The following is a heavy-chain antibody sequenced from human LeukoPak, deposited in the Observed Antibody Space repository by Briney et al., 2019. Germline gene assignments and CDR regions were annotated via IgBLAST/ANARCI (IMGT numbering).Heavy chain of an antibody. CDR2: IYSGGST. CDR3: ARALFYYYGMDV. J-gene: IGHJ6*02. V-gene: IGHV3-66*01. CDR1: GFTVSSNY. Sequence: AGGSLRLSCAASGFTVSSNYMSWVRQAPGKGLEWVSVIYSGGSTYYADSVKGRFTISRDNAKNSLYLQMNSLRAEDTAVYYCARALFYYYGMDVWGQGTTVTVSS.